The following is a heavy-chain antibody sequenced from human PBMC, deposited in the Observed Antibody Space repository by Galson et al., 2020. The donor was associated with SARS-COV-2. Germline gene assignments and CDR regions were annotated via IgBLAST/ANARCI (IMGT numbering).Heavy chain of an antibody. CDR3: AAETHDFWSGYGWFDP. D-gene: IGHD3-3*01. Sequence: GESLKISCAASGFTFSSYSMNWVRQAPGKGLEWVSYISSSSSTIYYADSVKGRFTISRDNAKNSLYLQMNSLRAEDTAVYYCAAETHDFWSGYGWFDPWGQGTLVTVSS. J-gene: IGHJ5*02. CDR2: ISSSSSTI. CDR1: GFTFSSYS. V-gene: IGHV3-48*04.